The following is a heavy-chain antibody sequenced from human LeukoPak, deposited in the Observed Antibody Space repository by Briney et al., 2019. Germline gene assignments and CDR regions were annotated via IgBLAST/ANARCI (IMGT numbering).Heavy chain of an antibody. D-gene: IGHD4-11*01. V-gene: IGHV3-23*01. J-gene: IGHJ4*02. CDR2: ISGSGGST. CDR1: GFTFSSYA. Sequence: PGGSLRLSCAASGFTFSSYAMSWVRQAPGKGLEWVSAISGSGGSTYYADSVKGRFTISRDNSKNTLYLQMNSVRAEDTAVYYCAKFTRSGLLQYTVDYWGQGTLVTVSS. CDR3: AKFTRSGLLQYTVDY.